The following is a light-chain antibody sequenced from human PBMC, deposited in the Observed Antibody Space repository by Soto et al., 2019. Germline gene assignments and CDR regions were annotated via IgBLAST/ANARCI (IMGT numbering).Light chain of an antibody. CDR2: DVS. J-gene: IGLJ2*01. CDR3: SSYTISGTV. Sequence: QSALTQTASVSGSPGQSITISCTGASSDVGGVNSVSWYQQHPGKAPKLMISDVSDRPSGVSDRFSGSKSGNTASLTISGLQAEDEADYYCSSYTISGTVFGGGTKFTVL. CDR1: SSDVGGVNS. V-gene: IGLV2-14*03.